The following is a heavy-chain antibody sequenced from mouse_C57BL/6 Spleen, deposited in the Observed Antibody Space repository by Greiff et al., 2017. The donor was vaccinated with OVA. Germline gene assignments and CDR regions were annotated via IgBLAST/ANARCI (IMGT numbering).Heavy chain of an antibody. CDR3: AREREGYYAMDY. CDR1: GYTFTDYY. CDR2: INPKNGGT. V-gene: IGHV1-26*01. J-gene: IGHJ4*01. Sequence: EVQLQQSGPELVKPGASVKISCKASGYTFTDYYMNWVKQSHGKSLEWIGDINPKNGGTSYNQKFKGKATLTVDKSSSTAYMELRSLTSEDSAVYYCAREREGYYAMDYWGQGTSVTVSS. D-gene: IGHD3-3*01.